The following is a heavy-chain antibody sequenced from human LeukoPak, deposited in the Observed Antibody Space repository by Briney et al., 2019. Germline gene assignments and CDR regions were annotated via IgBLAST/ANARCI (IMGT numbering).Heavy chain of an antibody. CDR3: ARGGEHLFGP. V-gene: IGHV3-7*01. D-gene: IGHD4-17*01. CDR1: GFNFDTYW. Sequence: GGSLRLSCEASGFNFDTYWMSWVRQAPGKGLEWAANIKQDGSEKYYVDSVRGRFTISRDNAKKSLYLELTSLRAEDTAVYFCARGGEHLFGPWGQGTLVIVSS. J-gene: IGHJ5*02. CDR2: IKQDGSEK.